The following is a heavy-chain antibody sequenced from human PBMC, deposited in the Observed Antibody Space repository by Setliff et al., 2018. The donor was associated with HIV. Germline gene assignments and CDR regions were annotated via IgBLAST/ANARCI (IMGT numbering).Heavy chain of an antibody. J-gene: IGHJ6*03. Sequence: SETLSLTCTVSGGSISSHYWSWIRQPPGKGLEWIGYIYYSGSTNYNPSLKSRVTISVDTSKNQFSLKLSSVTAADTAVYYCARRGDFWSGYYGRYYYYYMDVWGKGTTVTVSS. CDR1: GGSISSHY. V-gene: IGHV4-59*11. CDR2: IYYSGST. D-gene: IGHD3-3*01. CDR3: ARRGDFWSGYYGRYYYYYMDV.